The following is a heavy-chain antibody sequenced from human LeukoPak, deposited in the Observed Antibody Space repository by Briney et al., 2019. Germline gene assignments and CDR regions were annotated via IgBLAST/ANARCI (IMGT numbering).Heavy chain of an antibody. Sequence: ASVKVSCKASGGTFSSYAISWVRQAPGQRLEWMGWINIGNAITKYSQKFQGRVTITGDTSANTAYMELSGLRSEDTAVYYCARSQWEPGWFDPWGQGTLVTVSS. CDR1: GGTFSSYA. CDR3: ARSQWEPGWFDP. J-gene: IGHJ5*02. D-gene: IGHD1-26*01. CDR2: INIGNAIT. V-gene: IGHV1-3*04.